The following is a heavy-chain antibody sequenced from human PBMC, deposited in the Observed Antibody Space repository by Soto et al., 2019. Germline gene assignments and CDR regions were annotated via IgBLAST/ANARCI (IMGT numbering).Heavy chain of an antibody. D-gene: IGHD4-17*01. J-gene: IGHJ4*02. CDR3: ARVTAVTTMTVDY. Sequence: SETLSLTCTVSGGSISSYYWSWIRQPPGKGLEWIGYIYYSGSTNYNPSLKSRVTISVDTSKNQFSLKLSSVTAADTAVYYCARVTAVTTMTVDYWGQGTLVTVSS. CDR2: IYYSGST. CDR1: GGSISSYY. V-gene: IGHV4-59*12.